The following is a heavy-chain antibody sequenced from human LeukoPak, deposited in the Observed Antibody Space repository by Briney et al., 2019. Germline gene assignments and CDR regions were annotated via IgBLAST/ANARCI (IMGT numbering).Heavy chain of an antibody. CDR1: GFTFSSFG. J-gene: IGHJ5*01. CDR3: AKSPVYCSSISCYENWFDN. CDR2: ISGSGAST. V-gene: IGHV3-23*01. D-gene: IGHD2-2*01. Sequence: GGSLRLSCAASGFTFSSFGMTWVRQAPGKGLEWVSGISGSGASTYYADSVKGRFTISRDNSKNTLYLQMNSLRAEDTAVYYCAKSPVYCSSISCYENWFDNWGGGALVTVSS.